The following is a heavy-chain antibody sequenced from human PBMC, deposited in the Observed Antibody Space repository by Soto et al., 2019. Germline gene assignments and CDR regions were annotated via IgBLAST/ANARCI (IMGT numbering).Heavy chain of an antibody. CDR1: GYFLPALS. D-gene: IGHD1-26*01. V-gene: IGHV1-24*01. CDR3: AHGEGIVKSIVYFDS. CDR2: FDREDGET. J-gene: IGHJ4*02. Sequence: ASVKVSCKVSGYFLPALSIHCVRQAPGKGLEWMGGFDREDGETIYAQKFQGRVTMTEDTSTDSAYMELSSLTSEDTAIYYCAHGEGIVKSIVYFDSWGQGTLVTVSS.